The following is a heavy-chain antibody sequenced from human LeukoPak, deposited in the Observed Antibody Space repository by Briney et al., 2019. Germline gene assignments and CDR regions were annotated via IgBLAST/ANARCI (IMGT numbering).Heavy chain of an antibody. CDR2: IYSGGST. D-gene: IGHD5-18*01. V-gene: IGHV3-53*01. CDR1: GFTVSSNY. J-gene: IGHJ3*02. Sequence: PGGSLRLSCAAPGFTVSSNYMSWVRQAPGKGLEWVSVIYSGGSTYYADPVKGRFTISRDNSKNTLYLQMNSLRAEDTAVYYCAREDTAMVTGAFDIWGQGTMVTVSS. CDR3: AREDTAMVTGAFDI.